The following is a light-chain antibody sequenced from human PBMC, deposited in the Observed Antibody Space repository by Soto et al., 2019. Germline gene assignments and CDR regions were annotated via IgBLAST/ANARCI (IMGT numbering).Light chain of an antibody. CDR2: DAS. Sequence: EIVLTQSPATLSLSPGERATLSCRASQSVSSDLAWYQQKPGQAPRLLIYDASNRATGIPARFSGSGSGTDFTLTISSLEPEDFAVYYCQHKLSTFGQGTKVDIK. J-gene: IGKJ1*01. CDR1: QSVSSD. CDR3: QHKLST. V-gene: IGKV3-11*01.